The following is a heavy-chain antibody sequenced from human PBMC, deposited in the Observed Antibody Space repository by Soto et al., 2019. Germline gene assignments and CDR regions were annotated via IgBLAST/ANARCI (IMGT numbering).Heavy chain of an antibody. CDR2: IYPGDSDT. J-gene: IGHJ6*02. CDR1: GYSFTSYW. Sequence: PGESLKISCKGSGYSFTSYWIGWVRQMPGKGLEWMGIIYPGDSDTRYSPSFQGQVTISADKSISTAYLQWSSLKASDTAMYYCARHTNIVVVPAAKGTENHDYYGMDVWGQGTKGT. CDR3: ARHTNIVVVPAAKGTENHDYYGMDV. D-gene: IGHD2-2*01. V-gene: IGHV5-51*01.